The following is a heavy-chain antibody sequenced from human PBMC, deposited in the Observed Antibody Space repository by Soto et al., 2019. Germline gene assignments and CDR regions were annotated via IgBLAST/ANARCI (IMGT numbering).Heavy chain of an antibody. Sequence: QVQVVQSGAEVKEPGSSVKVSCKTSGGTFSTSAISWVRQAPGQGLEWKGGIMTIFRTADYAQKFQGRDTITADELTPTAYLELSSMRSEDTAVYYCARDKVRAQLGCNYSYIMDVWGQGSTGTVTS. D-gene: IGHD2-15*01. CDR3: ARDKVRAQLGCNYSYIMDV. J-gene: IGHJ6*02. CDR1: GGTFSTSA. CDR2: IMTIFRTA. V-gene: IGHV1-69*12.